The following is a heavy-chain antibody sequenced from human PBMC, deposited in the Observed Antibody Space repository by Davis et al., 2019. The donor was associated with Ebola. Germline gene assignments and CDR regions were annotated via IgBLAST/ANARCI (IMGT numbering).Heavy chain of an antibody. CDR2: ISHTGGST. CDR1: GLTFRRYA. D-gene: IGHD3-22*01. CDR3: ARLGHYYDDSGYYNAYYYYAMYV. V-gene: IGHV3-23*01. Sequence: GESLKISCAASGLTFRRYAMSWVRQAPGTGLEWVSAISHTGGSTYYADSVKGRFTISRHNSKNTLYLQMNSLRTEDTAVYYCARLGHYYDDSGYYNAYYYYAMYVWGQGTTVTVSS. J-gene: IGHJ6*02.